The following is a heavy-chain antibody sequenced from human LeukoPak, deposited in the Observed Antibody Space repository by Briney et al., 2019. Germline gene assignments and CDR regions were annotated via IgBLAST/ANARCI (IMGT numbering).Heavy chain of an antibody. CDR3: ARAIDLPGTYYFDY. J-gene: IGHJ4*02. V-gene: IGHV4-59*01. CDR1: GGSTSSYY. CDR2: IYYSGST. D-gene: IGHD1-26*01. Sequence: SETLSLTCTVSGGSTSSYYWSWIRQPPGKGLEWIGYIYYSGSTNYNPSLKSRVTISVDTSKNQFSLKLSSVTAADTAVYYCARAIDLPGTYYFDYWGQGTLVTVSS.